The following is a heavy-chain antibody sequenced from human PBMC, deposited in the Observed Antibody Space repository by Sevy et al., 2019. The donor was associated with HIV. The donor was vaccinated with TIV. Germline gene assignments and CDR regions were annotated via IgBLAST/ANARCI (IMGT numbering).Heavy chain of an antibody. D-gene: IGHD3-10*01. CDR1: GFTFDDYT. J-gene: IGHJ4*02. CDR2: ISWDGGST. V-gene: IGHV3-43*01. CDR3: AKDLSGSYYNQDYYFDY. Sequence: GGSLRLSCAASGFTFDDYTMHWVRQAPGKGLEWVSLISWDGGSTYYADSVKGRFTISRDNNKNSLYLQMNSLRTEDTALYYCAKDLSGSYYNQDYYFDYWGQGTLVTVSS.